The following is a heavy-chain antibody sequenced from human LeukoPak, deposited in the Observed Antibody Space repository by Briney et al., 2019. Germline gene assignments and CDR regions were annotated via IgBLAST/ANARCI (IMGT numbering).Heavy chain of an antibody. J-gene: IGHJ6*03. CDR3: AKLGSPYYYYYYMDV. CDR1: GFTFSDYY. CDR2: ISSSGSTI. Sequence: GGSLRLSCAASGFTFSDYYMSWIRQAPGKGLEWVSYISSSGSTIYYADSVKGRFTISRDNAKNSLYLQMNSLRAEDTAVYYCAKLGSPYYYYYYMDVWGKGATVTVSS. V-gene: IGHV3-11*04. D-gene: IGHD1-26*01.